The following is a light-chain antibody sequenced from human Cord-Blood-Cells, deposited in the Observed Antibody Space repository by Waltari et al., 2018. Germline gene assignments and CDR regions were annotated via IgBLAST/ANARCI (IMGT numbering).Light chain of an antibody. CDR1: QSISSY. V-gene: IGKV1-39*01. Sequence: DIQMTQSPSSLSASVGDRVTITCRASQSISSYLNWYQQKPGKAPKLLIYAASSLQSGVPSRFNGSGSGTDDTLTISSLQPEVFATYYFQQSYSTPYTLGQGTKLEIK. CDR2: AAS. J-gene: IGKJ2*01. CDR3: QQSYSTPYT.